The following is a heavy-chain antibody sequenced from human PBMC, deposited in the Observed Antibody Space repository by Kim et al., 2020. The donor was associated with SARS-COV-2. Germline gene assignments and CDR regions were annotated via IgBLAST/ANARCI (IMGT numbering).Heavy chain of an antibody. CDR3: ARETNTRPGKRESAFDI. CDR2: IKQDGSEK. J-gene: IGHJ3*02. D-gene: IGHD1-26*01. Sequence: GGSLRLSCVASGFTFSSFWMSWVRQAPGKGLEWVANIKQDGSEKYYVDSVKGRFTISRDNAKNSLYLQMNSLRAEDTAVYYCARETNTRPGKRESAFDIWGQGTIVTVSS. CDR1: GFTFSSFW. V-gene: IGHV3-7*01.